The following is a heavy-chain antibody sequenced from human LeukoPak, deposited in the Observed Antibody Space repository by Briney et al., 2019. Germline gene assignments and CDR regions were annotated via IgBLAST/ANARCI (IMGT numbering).Heavy chain of an antibody. CDR3: AKDQAPTYYYDSSGYPAGNWFDP. J-gene: IGHJ5*02. CDR2: ISRSGSTK. D-gene: IGHD3-22*01. Sequence: GGSLRLSCAASGFTFSDYNMRWIRQAPGKGLEWVSSISRSGSTKYYADSVKGRFTISRDNAKNSLFLQMNSLRAEDTAVYYCAKDQAPTYYYDSSGYPAGNWFDPWGQGTLVTVSS. V-gene: IGHV3-11*01. CDR1: GFTFSDYN.